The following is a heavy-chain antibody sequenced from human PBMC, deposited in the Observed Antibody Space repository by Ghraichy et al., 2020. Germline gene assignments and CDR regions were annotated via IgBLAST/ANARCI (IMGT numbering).Heavy chain of an antibody. D-gene: IGHD6-6*01. CDR1: GFTCGEYP. CDR2: TRSRRYGWTA. J-gene: IGHJ6*03. V-gene: IGHV3-49*02. Sequence: GASLRLSCVASGFTCGEYPMMCLRPARGAGLEWVGITRSRRYGWTAEYAASVNSIFTSSRDDSKHITYLQMDSLKTEDSAVYYCARISSSPSAIYYYYMDVWRKGTTVTVSS. CDR3: ARISSSPSAIYYYYMDV.